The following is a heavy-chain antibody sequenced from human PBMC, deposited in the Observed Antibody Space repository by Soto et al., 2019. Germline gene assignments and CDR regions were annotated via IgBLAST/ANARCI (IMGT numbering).Heavy chain of an antibody. CDR3: ASANNFIAAAGRPWENWFDP. D-gene: IGHD6-13*01. J-gene: IGHJ5*02. CDR2: IYYSGST. V-gene: IGHV4-39*01. CDR1: GGSISSSSYY. Sequence: SETLSLTCTVSGGSISSSSYYWGWIRQPPGKGLEWIGSIYYSGSTYYNPSLKSRVTISVDTSKNQFSLKLSSVTAADTAVYYCASANNFIAAAGRPWENWFDPWGQGTLVTVSS.